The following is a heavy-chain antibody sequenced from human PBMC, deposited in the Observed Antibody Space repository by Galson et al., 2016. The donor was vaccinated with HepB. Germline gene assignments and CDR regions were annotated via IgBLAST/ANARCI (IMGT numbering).Heavy chain of an antibody. D-gene: IGHD3-10*01. CDR3: TRDIPGSHDASDS. CDR2: ISYDGTRT. V-gene: IGHV3-74*01. Sequence: SLRLSCAASGFDFRSYWMHWVRRGPGKGLVWVSRISYDGTRTNYADSVQGRFTISRDNAKNTLYLQMNSLRPGDTAVYYCTRDIPGSHDASDSWGQGTIVTVSS. CDR1: GFDFRSYW. J-gene: IGHJ3*01.